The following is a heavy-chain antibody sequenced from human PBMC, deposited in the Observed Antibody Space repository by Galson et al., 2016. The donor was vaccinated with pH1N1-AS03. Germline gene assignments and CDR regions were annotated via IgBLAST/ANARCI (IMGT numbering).Heavy chain of an antibody. CDR3: AKVGGEGYNWYFYGMDV. Sequence: SVKVSCKASGYTFTSYGITWVRQAPGQGLEWMGWISAYNGNTKYAQKFPDRVTMTTDTSTSTAYMELRSLRSDDTAVYYCAKVGGEGYNWYFYGMDVWGQGTTVTVSS. CDR2: ISAYNGNT. CDR1: GYTFTSYG. D-gene: IGHD5-24*01. V-gene: IGHV1-18*01. J-gene: IGHJ6*02.